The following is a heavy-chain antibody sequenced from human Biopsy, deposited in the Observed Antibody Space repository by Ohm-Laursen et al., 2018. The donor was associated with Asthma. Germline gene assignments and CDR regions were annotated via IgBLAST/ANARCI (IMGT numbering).Heavy chain of an antibody. CDR1: GYNFISFA. CDR2: VNTGNGDT. D-gene: IGHD3-9*01. J-gene: IGHJ3*01. Sequence: ASVKVSCKASGYNFISFAIHWVRQAPGQRLEWMGWVNTGNGDTKYSKKFQGRVTITRDTSASTAYMELRSLRSEDTATYYCARTYYDFLTGQVKDVFGVWGQGTMVTVSS. V-gene: IGHV1-3*04. CDR3: ARTYYDFLTGQVKDVFGV.